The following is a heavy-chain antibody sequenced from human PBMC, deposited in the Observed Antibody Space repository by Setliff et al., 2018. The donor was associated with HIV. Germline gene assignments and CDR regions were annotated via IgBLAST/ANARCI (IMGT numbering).Heavy chain of an antibody. V-gene: IGHV4-39*06. CDR2: INRSGST. CDR1: GGSISRSSYY. J-gene: IGHJ1*01. D-gene: IGHD2-15*01. Sequence: PSETLSLTCTVSGGSISRSSYYWGWIRQPPGKGLEWIGEINRSGSTNYNPSLKCRVTISIDASKNQLALKLTSVTAADTAVYYCATSAGFTPYIRHWGQGTLVTVSS. CDR3: ATSAGFTPYIRH.